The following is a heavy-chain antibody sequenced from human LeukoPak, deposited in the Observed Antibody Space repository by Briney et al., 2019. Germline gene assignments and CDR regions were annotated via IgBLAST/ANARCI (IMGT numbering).Heavy chain of an antibody. CDR1: GGSISSYY. V-gene: IGHV4-59*01. D-gene: IGHD1-1*01. J-gene: IGHJ3*02. Sequence: PSETLSLTCTVSGGSISSYYWSWIRQPPGKGLEWIGYIYYSGSTNYNPSLKSRVTISVDTSKNQFSLKLSSVTAADTAVYYCARDQDWNDFQPGAFDIWGQGTMVTVSS. CDR2: IYYSGST. CDR3: ARDQDWNDFQPGAFDI.